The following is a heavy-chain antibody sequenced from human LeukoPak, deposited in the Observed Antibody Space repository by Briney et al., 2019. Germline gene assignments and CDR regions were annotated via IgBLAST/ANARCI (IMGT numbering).Heavy chain of an antibody. D-gene: IGHD1-26*01. Sequence: SETLSLTCAVYGGSFSGYYWSWIRQPPGKGLEWIGEINHSGSTNYNPSLKSRVTISVDTSKNQFSLKLSSVTAADTAVYYCARLAAISGSDYPDDWGQGTLVTVSS. CDR2: INHSGST. CDR1: GGSFSGYY. J-gene: IGHJ4*02. CDR3: ARLAAISGSDYPDD. V-gene: IGHV4-34*01.